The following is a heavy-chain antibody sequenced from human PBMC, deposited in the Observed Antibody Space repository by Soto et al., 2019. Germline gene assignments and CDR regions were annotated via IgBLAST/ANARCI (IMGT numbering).Heavy chain of an antibody. CDR3: ARMIAAAGSPYYYYGMDV. Sequence: SGPTLVNPTQTLTLTCTFSGFSPSTSGMCVSWIRQPPGKALEWLALIDWDDDKYYSTSLKTRLTISKDTSKNQVVLTMTNMDPVDTATYYCARMIAAAGSPYYYYGMDVWGQGTTVTVSS. J-gene: IGHJ6*02. V-gene: IGHV2-70*01. CDR2: IDWDDDK. D-gene: IGHD6-13*01. CDR1: GFSPSTSGMC.